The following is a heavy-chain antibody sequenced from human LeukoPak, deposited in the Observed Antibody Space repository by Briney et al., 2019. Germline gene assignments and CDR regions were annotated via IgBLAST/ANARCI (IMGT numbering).Heavy chain of an antibody. Sequence: ASVKVSCKASGGTFSSYTISWVRQAPGQGLEWMGWMNPNSGNTGYAQKFQGRVTMTRNTSISTAYMELSSLRSEDTAVYYCARGRYDSSGYYYWGQGTLVTVSS. V-gene: IGHV1-8*02. CDR1: GGTFSSYT. CDR3: ARGRYDSSGYYY. CDR2: MNPNSGNT. D-gene: IGHD3-22*01. J-gene: IGHJ4*02.